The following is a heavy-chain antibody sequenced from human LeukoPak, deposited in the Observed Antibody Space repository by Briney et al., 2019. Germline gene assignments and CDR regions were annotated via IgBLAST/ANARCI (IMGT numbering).Heavy chain of an antibody. CDR1: GYTFTGYY. D-gene: IGHD2-8*01. V-gene: IGHV1-2*02. Sequence: ASVTVSCKASGYTFTGYYRHWVRQAPGKGLEWMGWRNPNSGGTNYAQKFQGRVTMTRDTSISTSYMELSRLRSQDTAVYYFRGGDAKSVFAGDCLDPWGQGGLVTVSS. J-gene: IGHJ5*02. CDR2: RNPNSGGT. CDR3: RGGDAKSVFAGDCLDP.